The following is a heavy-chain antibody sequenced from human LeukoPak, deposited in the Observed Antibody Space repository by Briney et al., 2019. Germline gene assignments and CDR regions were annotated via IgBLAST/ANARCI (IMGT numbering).Heavy chain of an antibody. J-gene: IGHJ3*02. CDR3: ARRPKHYDILTGYYADAFDI. CDR1: GFTFSSYE. Sequence: GGSLRLSCAASGFTFSSYEMNWVRQAPGKGLEWVSYISSSGSTIYYADSVKGRFTISRDNAKNSLYLQMNSLRAEDTAVYYCARRPKHYDILTGYYADAFDIWGQGTMVTVSS. D-gene: IGHD3-9*01. CDR2: ISSSGSTI. V-gene: IGHV3-48*03.